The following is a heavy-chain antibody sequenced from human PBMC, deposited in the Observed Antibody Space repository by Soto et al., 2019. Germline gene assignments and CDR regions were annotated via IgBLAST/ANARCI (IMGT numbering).Heavy chain of an antibody. V-gene: IGHV3-23*01. CDR1: GFTFSSNG. Sequence: PGGSLRLSCATSGFTFSSNGMSWVRQAPGKGLDWVSGISGTGRNTYYAGSVKGRFTISRDNSKNTLFLQMNSLRAEDTAIYYCAKNGLSNSPSAIDSWGQGTLVTVSS. CDR3: AKNGLSNSPSAIDS. CDR2: ISGTGRNT. J-gene: IGHJ4*02. D-gene: IGHD1-1*01.